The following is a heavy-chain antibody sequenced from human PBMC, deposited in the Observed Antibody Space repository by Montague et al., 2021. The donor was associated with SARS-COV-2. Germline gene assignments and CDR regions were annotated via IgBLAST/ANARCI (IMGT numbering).Heavy chain of an antibody. V-gene: IGHV3-23*01. CDR2: ISGGGRSI. Sequence: SLRLSCAASGFTFNRHAIVWLRQAPGKGLEWVSSISGGGRSIYYAESVKGRFSVSRDNSNSTVYMHTNSLRDEDTAVYYCAKSVAEASAGVTWFDPWGQGTLVTVSS. J-gene: IGHJ5*02. CDR1: GFTFNRHA. CDR3: AKSVAEASAGVTWFDP. D-gene: IGHD2-21*01.